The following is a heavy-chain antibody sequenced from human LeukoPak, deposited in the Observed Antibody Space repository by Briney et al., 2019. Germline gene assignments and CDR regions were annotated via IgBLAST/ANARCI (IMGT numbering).Heavy chain of an antibody. D-gene: IGHD3-22*01. Sequence: ASVKVSCKASGYTFTSYYMHWVRQAPGQALEWMGIINPSGGSTSYAQKFQGRVTMTRDTSTSTVYMELSSLRSEDTAVYYCASLFSSGPLGGPWGQGTLVTVSS. V-gene: IGHV1-46*01. CDR1: GYTFTSYY. CDR2: INPSGGST. J-gene: IGHJ5*02. CDR3: ASLFSSGPLGGP.